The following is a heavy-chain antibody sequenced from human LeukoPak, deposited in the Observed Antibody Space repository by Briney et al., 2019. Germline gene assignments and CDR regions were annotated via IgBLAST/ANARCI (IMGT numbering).Heavy chain of an antibody. Sequence: PSETLSLTCTVSGDSIGTSTYYWGWIRQPPGKGLEWIGSIYYGVSTYYNPSLKSRVTISLDTPKNQFSLKLSSVTAADTAVYYCARHPLGYCSSTSCRGYYYYGMDVWGQGTTVTVSS. V-gene: IGHV4-39*01. J-gene: IGHJ6*02. CDR3: ARHPLGYCSSTSCRGYYYYGMDV. CDR2: IYYGVST. CDR1: GDSIGTSTYY. D-gene: IGHD2-2*01.